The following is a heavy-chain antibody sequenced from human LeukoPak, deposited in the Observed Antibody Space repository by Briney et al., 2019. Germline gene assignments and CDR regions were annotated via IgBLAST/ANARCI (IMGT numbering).Heavy chain of an antibody. D-gene: IGHD5-12*01. CDR1: GFTFSSYE. CDR2: ISSSGSII. Sequence: GGSLRLSRAASGFTFSSYEMNWVRQAPGKGLEWVSYISSSGSIIYYAESVKGRFTISRDNAKNSLYLQMNSLGAEDTAVYYCAREDSGYDNNAFDIWGQGTMVTVSS. CDR3: AREDSGYDNNAFDI. V-gene: IGHV3-48*03. J-gene: IGHJ3*02.